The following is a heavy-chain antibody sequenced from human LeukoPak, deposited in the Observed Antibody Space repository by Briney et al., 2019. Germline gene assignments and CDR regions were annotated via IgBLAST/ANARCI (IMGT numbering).Heavy chain of an antibody. Sequence: PGGSLRLSCAASGFTFSSYAMSWVRQAPGKGLEWVSAISGSGGSTYYADSVKGRFTISRDNCKNTLYLQMNSLRAEDTAVYYCAKDRPIVVVPAAMPRGAFDIWGQGTMVTVSS. V-gene: IGHV3-23*01. CDR1: GFTFSSYA. CDR2: ISGSGGST. J-gene: IGHJ3*02. CDR3: AKDRPIVVVPAAMPRGAFDI. D-gene: IGHD2-2*01.